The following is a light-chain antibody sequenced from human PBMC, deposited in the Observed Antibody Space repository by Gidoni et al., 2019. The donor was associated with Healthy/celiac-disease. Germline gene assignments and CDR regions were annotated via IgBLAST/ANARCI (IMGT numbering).Light chain of an antibody. Sequence: QSALTQPASVSGSPGQSITISCTGTSSDVGGYNYVSWYQQHPGKAPNLMIYDVSNRPSGVSNRFSGSKSGNTASRTISGLQAEDEADYYCSSYTSSSTLVFGGGTKLTVL. CDR3: SSYTSSSTLV. CDR1: SSDVGGYNY. V-gene: IGLV2-14*03. CDR2: DVS. J-gene: IGLJ3*02.